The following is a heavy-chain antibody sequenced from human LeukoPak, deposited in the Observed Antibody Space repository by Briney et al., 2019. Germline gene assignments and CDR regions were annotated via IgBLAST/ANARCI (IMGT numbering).Heavy chain of an antibody. CDR2: IYYSWST. Sequence: KPSETLSLTCTVSGGSISSYYWSWIRQPPGKGLEWIGYIYYSWSTNYNPSLKSRVTISVDTSKNQFSLKLSSVTAADTAVYYCARDRQSRGSYYGRFDYWGQGTLVTVSS. CDR1: GGSISSYY. J-gene: IGHJ4*02. V-gene: IGHV4-59*01. D-gene: IGHD1-26*01. CDR3: ARDRQSRGSYYGRFDY.